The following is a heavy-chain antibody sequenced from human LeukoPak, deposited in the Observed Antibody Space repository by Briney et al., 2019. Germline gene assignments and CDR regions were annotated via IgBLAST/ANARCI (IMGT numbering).Heavy chain of an antibody. CDR1: GFTFSSYA. CDR2: ISYDGSNK. V-gene: IGHV3-30*01. CDR3: ARDPGPPVPSYIFDY. J-gene: IGHJ4*01. D-gene: IGHD4-11*01. Sequence: GGSLRLSCAASGFTFSSYAKHWLRQAPGKGLEWVAVISYDGSNKYYADSVKGRFTISRDNSKTTLYLQMNRLRAEDTAIYYCARDPGPPVPSYIFDYWGQGTLVTVSA.